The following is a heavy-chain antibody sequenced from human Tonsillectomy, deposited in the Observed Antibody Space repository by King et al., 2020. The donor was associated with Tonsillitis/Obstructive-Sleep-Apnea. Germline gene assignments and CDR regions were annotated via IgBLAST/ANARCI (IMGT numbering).Heavy chain of an antibody. Sequence: VQLVESGGGLVKPGGSLRLSCAASGFTFSSYSMNWVRQAPGKGLEWVSSISSSSSYIYYADSVKGRFTISRDNAKNSLYLQMNSLRAEDTAVYYCARDPEDYVSDYYYYMDVWGKGTTVTVSS. D-gene: IGHD3-16*01. CDR1: GFTFSSYS. J-gene: IGHJ6*03. V-gene: IGHV3-21*01. CDR3: ARDPEDYVSDYYYYMDV. CDR2: ISSSSSYI.